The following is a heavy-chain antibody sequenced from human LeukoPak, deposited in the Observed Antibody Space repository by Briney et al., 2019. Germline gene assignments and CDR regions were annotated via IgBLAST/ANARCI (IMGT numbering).Heavy chain of an antibody. CDR3: ARDPPTGYQPRLKKGID. J-gene: IGHJ4*02. CDR1: GFTFSDYY. Sequence: PGGSLRLSCAASGFTFSDYYMSWIRQAPGKGLEWVSYISSSGSTIYYADSVKGRFTISRDNAKNSLYLQMNSLRAEDTAVYYCARDPPTGYQPRLKKGIDWGQGTLVTVSS. V-gene: IGHV3-11*04. D-gene: IGHD2-2*01. CDR2: ISSSGSTI.